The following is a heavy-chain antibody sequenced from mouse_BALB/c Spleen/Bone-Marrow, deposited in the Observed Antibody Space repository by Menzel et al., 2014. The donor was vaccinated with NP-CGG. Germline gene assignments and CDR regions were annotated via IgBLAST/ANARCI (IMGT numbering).Heavy chain of an antibody. J-gene: IGHJ3*01. CDR2: INPDSSTI. Sequence: EVKLMESGGGLVQPGRSLKISGAASGFDFSGFWMGWVRLAPGKGLEWIGEINPDSSTINYTPSLKDRFIISRDNAKNTLYLQMSKVRSEDTALYYCARLGYYGGFAYWGQGTLVTVSA. CDR1: GFDFSGFW. V-gene: IGHV4-1*02. D-gene: IGHD2-3*01. CDR3: ARLGYYGGFAY.